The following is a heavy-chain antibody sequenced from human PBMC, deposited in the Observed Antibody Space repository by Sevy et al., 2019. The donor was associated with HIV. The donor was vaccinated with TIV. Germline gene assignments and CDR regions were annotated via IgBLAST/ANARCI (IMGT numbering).Heavy chain of an antibody. CDR3: AKDGLYGGDFEYFLH. J-gene: IGHJ1*01. CDR2: MTGSGGTT. D-gene: IGHD2-21*02. V-gene: IGHV3-23*01. Sequence: GGSLRLSCAASGFTFSLYGMTWVRQAPGKGLEWVSSMTGSGGTTFYGDSVKGRFTISRDNSKNTLYLQMDSLRAEDTAVYYCAKDGLYGGDFEYFLHWGQGTLVTVSS. CDR1: GFTFSLYG.